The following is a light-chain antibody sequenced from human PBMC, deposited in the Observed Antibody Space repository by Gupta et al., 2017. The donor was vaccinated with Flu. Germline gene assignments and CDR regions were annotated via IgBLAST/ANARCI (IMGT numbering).Light chain of an antibody. J-gene: IGKJ1*01. V-gene: IGKV2-28*01. CDR2: LGS. Sequence: DIVMTQSALTLPVTPGETACISCRSSQSLLHSNGYNYLDWYLQKPGQSPQLLIYLGSNRASGVPDRFSGSGSGTDFTLKISRVEAEDVGIYYCMQALQTPWAFGQGTKVEIK. CDR1: QSLLHSNGYNY. CDR3: MQALQTPWA.